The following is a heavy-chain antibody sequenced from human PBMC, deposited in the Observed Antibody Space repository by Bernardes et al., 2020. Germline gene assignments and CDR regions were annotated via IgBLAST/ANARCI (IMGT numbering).Heavy chain of an antibody. CDR2: MISSSSYI. CDR1: GFTFSSYG. D-gene: IGHD4-17*01. CDR3: ARAGNGDYPNDWFDP. J-gene: IGHJ5*02. V-gene: IGHV3-21*01. Sequence: GSLRLSCAASGFTFSSYGMNWVRQAPGTGLEWVSSMISSSSYIYYADSVRGRFTASRDNARNSLYLQMNSLRAEDTAVYYCARAGNGDYPNDWFDPWGQGTLVTVSS.